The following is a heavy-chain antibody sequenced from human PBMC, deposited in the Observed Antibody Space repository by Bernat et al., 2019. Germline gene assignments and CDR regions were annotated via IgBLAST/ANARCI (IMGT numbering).Heavy chain of an antibody. V-gene: IGHV3-30-3*01. Sequence: VQLLESGGGLVQPGGSLRLSCAASGFTFSSYAMHWVRQAPGKGLEWVAVISYDGSNKYYADSVKGRFTISRDNSKNTLYLQMNSLRAEDTAVYYCARGLGYCSGGSCYDYYYYYGMDVWGQGTTVTVSS. CDR2: ISYDGSNK. D-gene: IGHD2-15*01. CDR3: ARGLGYCSGGSCYDYYYYYGMDV. CDR1: GFTFSSYA. J-gene: IGHJ6*02.